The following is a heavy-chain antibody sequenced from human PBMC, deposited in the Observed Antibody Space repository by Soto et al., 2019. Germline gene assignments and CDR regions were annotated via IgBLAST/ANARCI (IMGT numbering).Heavy chain of an antibody. Sequence: SVKVSCKASGGTFSSYTISWVRQAPGQGLEWMGRIIPILGIANYAQKFQGRVTITADKSTSTAYMELSSLRSEDTAVYYCARGYSGYDSPLDYWGQGTLVTVSS. CDR3: ARGYSGYDSPLDY. CDR1: GGTFSSYT. J-gene: IGHJ4*02. D-gene: IGHD5-12*01. V-gene: IGHV1-69*02. CDR2: IIPILGIA.